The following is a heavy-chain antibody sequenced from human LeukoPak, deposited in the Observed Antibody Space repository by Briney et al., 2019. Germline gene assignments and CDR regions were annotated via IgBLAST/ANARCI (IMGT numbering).Heavy chain of an antibody. CDR1: GYTFTSYD. D-gene: IGHD6-6*01. V-gene: IGHV1-8*02. CDR3: ARGSSYSSSYGMDV. CDR2: MNPNSGNT. J-gene: IGHJ6*02. Sequence: ASVTVSCKASGYTFTSYDINWVRQAPGQGLEWVGWMNPNSGNTGYAQKFQGRVTMTRNTSISTAYMELSSLRSEDTAVYYCARGSSYSSSYGMDVWGQGTTVTVSS.